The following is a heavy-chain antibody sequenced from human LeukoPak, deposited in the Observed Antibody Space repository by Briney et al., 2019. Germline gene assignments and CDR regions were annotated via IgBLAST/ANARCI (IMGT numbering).Heavy chain of an antibody. CDR2: ISGDGATT. D-gene: IGHD3-10*01. J-gene: IGHJ3*02. CDR1: GFTFSSYA. CDR3: AKDLSSVLDALNI. Sequence: GGSLRLSCTASGFTFSSYAMHWVRQAPGKGLEWVSLISGDGATTYYAASVKGRFTISRDNKKNVLYLQMNNLGTEDTALFYCAKDLSSVLDALNIWGQGTLVTVSS. V-gene: IGHV3-43*02.